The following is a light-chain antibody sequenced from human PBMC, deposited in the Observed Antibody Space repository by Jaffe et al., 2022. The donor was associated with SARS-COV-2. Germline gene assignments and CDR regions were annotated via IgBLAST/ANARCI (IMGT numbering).Light chain of an antibody. CDR1: QSVSSAY. Sequence: EIVLTQSPGTLSLSPGERVTLSCRASQSVSSAYLAWYQQKPGRAPRLFVYGASNRIPGIPDRFSGSGSGTDFTLTISRLEPEDFAVYYCQQYGPSPPFTFGQGTKLEI. CDR2: GAS. J-gene: IGKJ2*01. V-gene: IGKV3-20*01. CDR3: QQYGPSPPFT.